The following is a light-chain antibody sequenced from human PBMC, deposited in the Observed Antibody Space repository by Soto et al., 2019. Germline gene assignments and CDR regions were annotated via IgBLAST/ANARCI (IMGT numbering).Light chain of an antibody. CDR3: FSYSTSSTVV. CDR1: SSDVGSYDL. CDR2: DVS. Sequence: QSVLTQPASVSGSPGQSITFSCTGASSDVGSYDLVSWYQQHPGKAPKLLIFDVSNRPSGVSHRFSGSKSGNAASLTISGLQAEDEADYYCFSYSTSSTVVLGGGNQLTVL. V-gene: IGLV2-14*02. J-gene: IGLJ2*01.